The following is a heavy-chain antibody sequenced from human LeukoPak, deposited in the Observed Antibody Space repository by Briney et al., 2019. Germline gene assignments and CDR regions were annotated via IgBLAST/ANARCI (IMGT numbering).Heavy chain of an antibody. CDR2: INPTGGST. CDR1: GYTFISYQ. V-gene: IGHV1-46*01. CDR3: ARKGSSSCFDY. D-gene: IGHD6-6*01. J-gene: IGHJ4*02. Sequence: ASVKVSCKASGYTFISYQMHWVRQAPGQGLEWRGIINPTGGSTSYAQKFQGRVTMTRDTSTSTVYMELSSLRSEDTAVYYCARKGSSSCFDYWGQGTLVTVSS.